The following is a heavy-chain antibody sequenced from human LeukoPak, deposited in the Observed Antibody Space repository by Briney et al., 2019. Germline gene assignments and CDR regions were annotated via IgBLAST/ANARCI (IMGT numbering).Heavy chain of an antibody. V-gene: IGHV4-38-2*01. CDR2: IYHSGST. CDR3: ARSRDGYNRGAFDI. J-gene: IGHJ3*02. CDR1: GYSISSGYY. D-gene: IGHD5-24*01. Sequence: SETLSLTCAVSGYSISSGYYWGWIRQPPGKGLEWIGSIYHSGSTYYNPSLKSRVTISVDTSKNQFSLKLSSVTAADTAVYYCARSRDGYNRGAFDIWGQGTMVTVSS.